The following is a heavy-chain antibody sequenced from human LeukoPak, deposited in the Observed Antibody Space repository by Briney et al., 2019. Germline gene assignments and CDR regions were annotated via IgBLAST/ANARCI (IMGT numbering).Heavy chain of an antibody. Sequence: PSETLSLTCAVYGGSFSGYYWSWIRQPPGKGLEWIGSIYYSVSTYYNPSLKSRVTISVDTSKNQFSLNLSSVTAADTAVYYCARDWRGAFDYWGQGTLVTVSS. J-gene: IGHJ4*02. CDR1: GGSFSGYY. D-gene: IGHD3-10*01. CDR3: ARDWRGAFDY. V-gene: IGHV4-34*11. CDR2: IYYSVST.